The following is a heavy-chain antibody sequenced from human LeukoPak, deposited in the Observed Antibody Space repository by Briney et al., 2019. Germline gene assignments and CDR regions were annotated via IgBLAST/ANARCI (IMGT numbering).Heavy chain of an antibody. CDR3: AKVSAWAMVGATYFDY. J-gene: IGHJ4*02. CDR2: ISGNSGST. D-gene: IGHD1-26*01. CDR1: GFTFSSYA. Sequence: GGSLRLSCAASGFTFSSYAMSWVRQAPGKGLEWVSSISGNSGSTYYADSVKGRFTISRDNSKNTVYLQMNSLRAEDTAVYYCAKVSAWAMVGATYFDYWGQGSLVTVSS. V-gene: IGHV3-23*01.